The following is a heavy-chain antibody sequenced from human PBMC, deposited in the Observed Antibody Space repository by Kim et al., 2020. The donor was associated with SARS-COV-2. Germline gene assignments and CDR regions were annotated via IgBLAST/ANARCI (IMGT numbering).Heavy chain of an antibody. V-gene: IGHV4-4*07. J-gene: IGHJ4*02. CDR3: AREQESSSSGGDY. D-gene: IGHD6-6*01. Sequence: YTPSLKSRVTMSVDTSKNQFSLKLSSVTAADTAVYYCAREQESSSSGGDYWGQGTLVTVSS.